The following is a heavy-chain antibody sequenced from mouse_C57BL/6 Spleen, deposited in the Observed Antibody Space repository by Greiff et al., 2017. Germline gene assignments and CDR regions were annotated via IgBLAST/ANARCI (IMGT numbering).Heavy chain of an antibody. J-gene: IGHJ3*01. CDR1: GYTFTSYW. V-gene: IGHV1-52*01. CDR2: IDPSDSET. CDR3: AREEPGSNLPWCAY. Sequence: QVQLQQPGAELVRPGSSVKLSCKASGYTFTSYWMHWVKQRPIQGLEWIGNIDPSDSETHYNQKFKDKATLTVDQSSSTAYMQLSSLTSEDSAVYSCAREEPGSNLPWCAYWGQGTLVTVSA. D-gene: IGHD2-5*01.